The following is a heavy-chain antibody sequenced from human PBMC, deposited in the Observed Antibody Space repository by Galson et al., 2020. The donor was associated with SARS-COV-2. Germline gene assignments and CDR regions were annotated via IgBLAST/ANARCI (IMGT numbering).Heavy chain of an antibody. D-gene: IGHD6-19*01. CDR3: ARESSADSSGWAEGFDY. Sequence: GGSLRLSCAASGFTFSSYGMPWVRQAPGKGLEWVAVIWYAGSTKYYADSVKGRFTIPRDNSKNTLYLQMNSLRAEDTAVYYCARESSADSSGWAEGFDYWGQGTLVTVSS. CDR1: GFTFSSYG. J-gene: IGHJ4*02. CDR2: IWYAGSTK. V-gene: IGHV3-33*01.